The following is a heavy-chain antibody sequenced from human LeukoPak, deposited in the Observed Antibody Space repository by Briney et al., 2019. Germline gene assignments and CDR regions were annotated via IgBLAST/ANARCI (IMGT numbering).Heavy chain of an antibody. V-gene: IGHV4-39*07. D-gene: IGHD6-6*01. CDR3: ARGPAARPSYYYYYYYMDV. CDR1: GGSISSSSYY. Sequence: SETLSLTCTVSGGSISSSSYYWGWIRQPPGKGLEWIGSIYYSGSTYYNPSLKSRVTISVDTSKNQFSLKLSSVTAADTAVYYCARGPAARPSYYYYYYYMDVWGKGTTVTVSS. J-gene: IGHJ6*03. CDR2: IYYSGST.